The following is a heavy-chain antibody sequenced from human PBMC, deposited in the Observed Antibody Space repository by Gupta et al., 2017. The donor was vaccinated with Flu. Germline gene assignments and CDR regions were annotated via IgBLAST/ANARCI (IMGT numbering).Heavy chain of an antibody. CDR1: GFTFGDYA. D-gene: IGHD4-17*01. V-gene: IGHV3-49*03. Sequence: EVQLVESGGGLVQPGRSLRLSCTASGFTFGDYAMSWFRQAPGKGLEWVGFIRSKAYGGTTEYAPSVKGRFTISRDDSKSIAYLQMNSLKTEDTAVYYCTRDPPFAYGDWGYYFDYWGQGTLVTVSS. J-gene: IGHJ4*02. CDR2: IRSKAYGGTT. CDR3: TRDPPFAYGDWGYYFDY.